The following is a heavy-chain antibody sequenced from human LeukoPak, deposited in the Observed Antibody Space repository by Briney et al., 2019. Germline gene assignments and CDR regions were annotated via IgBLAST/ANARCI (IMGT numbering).Heavy chain of an antibody. CDR3: AISRFDAFDI. CDR2: IYSDNT. CDR1: GFTVSSNS. D-gene: IGHD3-16*01. V-gene: IGHV3-66*03. Sequence: GGSLRLSCTVSGFTVSSNSMSWVRQAPGKGLEWVSFIYSDNTHYSDSVKGRFTISRDNSKNTLYLQMNSLRAEDTAVYYCAISRFDAFDIWGQGTMVTVSS. J-gene: IGHJ3*02.